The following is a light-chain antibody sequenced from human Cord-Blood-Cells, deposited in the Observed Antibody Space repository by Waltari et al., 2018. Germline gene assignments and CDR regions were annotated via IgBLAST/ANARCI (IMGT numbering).Light chain of an antibody. CDR1: SSDVGGYNY. CDR2: DVS. Sequence: QSALTQPASVSGSPGQSITISCTGTSSDVGGYNYVSWYHQHPGKAPKLIIYDVSNRPSGVSNRFSGSKSGTTASLPISGLQAEDEADYYCSSYTSSSTPLFGGGTKLTVL. J-gene: IGLJ2*01. V-gene: IGLV2-14*01. CDR3: SSYTSSSTPL.